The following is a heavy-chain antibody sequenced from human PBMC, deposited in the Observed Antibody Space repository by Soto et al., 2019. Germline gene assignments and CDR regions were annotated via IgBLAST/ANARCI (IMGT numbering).Heavy chain of an antibody. Sequence: PSETLSLTCAVSGGSISSSNWWSWVRQPPGKGLEWIGEIYHSGSTNYNPSLKSRVTISVDKSKNQFSLKLSPVTAADTAVYYCARDRRWSYYYYGMDVWGQGTTVTVSS. J-gene: IGHJ6*02. CDR2: IYHSGST. CDR3: ARDRRWSYYYYGMDV. V-gene: IGHV4-4*02. D-gene: IGHD2-15*01. CDR1: GGSISSSNW.